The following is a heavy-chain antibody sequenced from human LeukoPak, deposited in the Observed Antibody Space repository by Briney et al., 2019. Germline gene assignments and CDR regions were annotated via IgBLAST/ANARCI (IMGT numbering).Heavy chain of an antibody. CDR2: ITKYDGRV. D-gene: IGHD5-24*01. V-gene: IGHV3-23*01. Sequence: PGGSLRLSFAVSGFGVHTFAMSWVRQAPGKGLEWLSFITKYDGRVYYADSVRGRFTISRDSSQNELYLQMNSLRADDSAIYYCAKDHSADGWPTFEYWGRGTLVIVSS. CDR3: AKDHSADGWPTFEY. J-gene: IGHJ4*02. CDR1: GFGVHTFA.